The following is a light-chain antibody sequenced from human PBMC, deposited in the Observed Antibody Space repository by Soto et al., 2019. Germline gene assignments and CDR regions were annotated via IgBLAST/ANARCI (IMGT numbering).Light chain of an antibody. CDR1: SSDVGSYNY. CDR3: SSYKSSSTLFV. Sequence: QSALTQPASVSGSPGQSITISRTGTSSDVGSYNYVSWYQQHPGKAPKLMIYDVSARPSGVSNRFSGSKSGNTASLTISGLQAEDEADYYCSSYKSSSTLFVFGTGTKVTVL. CDR2: DVS. J-gene: IGLJ1*01. V-gene: IGLV2-14*03.